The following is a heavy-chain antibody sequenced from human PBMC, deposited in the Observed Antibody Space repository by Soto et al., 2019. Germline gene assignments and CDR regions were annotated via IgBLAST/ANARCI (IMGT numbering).Heavy chain of an antibody. Sequence: QITLKESGPTRVRPAQTLTLTCGISGFSLSSYGMGVAWIRQPPGTALEWLALIYWDDDKRYSPSLKDRLAISKDTSSNQVVLTITNMDPGDTATYFCAHAGDYDLLTFDHWGPGTLVTVSS. CDR1: GFSLSSYGMG. CDR2: IYWDDDK. CDR3: AHAGDYDLLTFDH. D-gene: IGHD4-17*01. J-gene: IGHJ4*02. V-gene: IGHV2-5*02.